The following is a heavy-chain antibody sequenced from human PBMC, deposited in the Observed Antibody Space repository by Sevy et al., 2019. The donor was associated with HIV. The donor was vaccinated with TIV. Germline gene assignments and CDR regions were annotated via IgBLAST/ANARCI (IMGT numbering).Heavy chain of an antibody. D-gene: IGHD5-18*01. V-gene: IGHV1-69*13. J-gene: IGHJ3*02. CDR3: AGGRAGYSSDAFDI. Sequence: ASVKVSCKASGGTISSFGITWVRQAPGQGPEWMGRIIPVLNIANYAQKFQRRVTITADEPTSTAYMEMSSLRSDDTAVYYCAGGRAGYSSDAFDIWGQGTMVTVSS. CDR2: IIPVLNIA. CDR1: GGTISSFG.